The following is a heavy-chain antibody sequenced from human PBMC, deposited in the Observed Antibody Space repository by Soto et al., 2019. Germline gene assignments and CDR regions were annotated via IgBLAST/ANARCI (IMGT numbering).Heavy chain of an antibody. J-gene: IGHJ4*02. Sequence: QITLRESGPALVKPIQTLTLTCTFSGFSLTTSGEGVGWIRQPPGKAPEWLALIYWDDDKRYSPSLKNRLTISGDTSRSQVVLTMTNMDPVDTATYYCAHRKKTVIVATYFDYWGQGTLVTVSS. CDR1: GFSLTTSGEG. CDR2: IYWDDDK. V-gene: IGHV2-5*02. CDR3: AHRKKTVIVATYFDY. D-gene: IGHD1-1*01.